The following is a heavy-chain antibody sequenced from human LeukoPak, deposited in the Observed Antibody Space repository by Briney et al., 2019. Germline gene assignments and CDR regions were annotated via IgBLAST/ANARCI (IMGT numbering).Heavy chain of an antibody. CDR3: ARQHTYYYDSSGVYYFDY. J-gene: IGHJ4*02. CDR1: GGSFSGYY. CDR2: INHSGST. D-gene: IGHD3-22*01. Sequence: SETLPLTCAVYGGSFSGYYWSWIRQPPGKGLEWIGEINHSGSTNYNPSLKSRVTISVDTSKNQFSLKLSSVTAADTAVYYCARQHTYYYDSSGVYYFDYWGQGTLVTVSS. V-gene: IGHV4-34*01.